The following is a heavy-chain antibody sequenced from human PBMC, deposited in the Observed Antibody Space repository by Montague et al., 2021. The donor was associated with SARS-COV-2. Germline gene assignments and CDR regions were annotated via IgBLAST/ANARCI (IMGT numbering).Heavy chain of an antibody. CDR2: IDWDDDK. CDR1: GGSISSYY. CDR3: ARMATVVTLGYYYYYGMDV. J-gene: IGHJ6*02. V-gene: IGHV2-70*18. D-gene: IGHD4-23*01. Sequence: TLSLTCTVSGGSISSYYWSWIRQPPGKALEWLALIDWDDDKYYSKSLKTRLTISKDTSKNQVVLTMTNMDPVDTATYYCARMATVVTLGYYYYYGMDVWGQGTTVTVSS.